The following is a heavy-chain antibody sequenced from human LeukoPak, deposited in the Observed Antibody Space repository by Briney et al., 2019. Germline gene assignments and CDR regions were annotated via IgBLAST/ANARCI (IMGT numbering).Heavy chain of an antibody. V-gene: IGHV5-51*01. CDR2: IYPGDSDT. D-gene: IGHD2-2*01. Sequence: GKSLKISCKGSGYSFTSYWIGWVRQMPGKGLEWMGIIYPGDSDTRYSPSFQGQVTISADKSISTAYLQWSSLKASDTAMYYCARQVEYQLLSVSDYYYYYMDVWGKGTTVTVSS. J-gene: IGHJ6*03. CDR3: ARQVEYQLLSVSDYYYYYMDV. CDR1: GYSFTSYW.